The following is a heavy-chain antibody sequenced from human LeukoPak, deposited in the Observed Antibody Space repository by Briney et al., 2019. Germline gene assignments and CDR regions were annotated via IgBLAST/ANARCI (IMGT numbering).Heavy chain of an antibody. CDR2: INRDNAYT. CDR3: ARDRTKSYNFWSGYYHPDAFDM. V-gene: IGHV1-3*03. D-gene: IGHD3-3*01. Sequence: ASVKVSCKASGYTFTSYAMHWMRQAPGQRLEWMGLINRDNAYTKYSQEFQGRVTITRDTSASTVYMELSSLRSEDMAVYYCARDRTKSYNFWSGYYHPDAFDMWGQGTRVTVSS. CDR1: GYTFTSYA. J-gene: IGHJ3*02.